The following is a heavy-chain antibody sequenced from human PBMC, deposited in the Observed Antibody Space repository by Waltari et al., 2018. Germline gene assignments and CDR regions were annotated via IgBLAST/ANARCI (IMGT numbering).Heavy chain of an antibody. CDR3: AKGISGTNSGIDF. CDR1: GFTFSNYA. V-gene: IGHV3-23*01. Sequence: EVQLLESGGGLVQPGGSLRLSCVASGFTFSNYAMSWVRQAPGKGLEWVSLMSGRTCSTYYADSVKGRFTISRDNSKNTLYLQMNSLRAEDTAVFYCAKGISGTNSGIDFWGQGTLVTVSS. D-gene: IGHD1-26*01. CDR2: MSGRTCST. J-gene: IGHJ4*02.